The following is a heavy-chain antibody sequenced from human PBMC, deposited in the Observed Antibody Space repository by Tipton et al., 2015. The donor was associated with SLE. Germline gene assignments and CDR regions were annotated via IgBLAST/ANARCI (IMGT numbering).Heavy chain of an antibody. V-gene: IGHV4-39*07. CDR3: AREFLNPVTTVHYYFDL. Sequence: TLSLTCTVSGGSISSNNYYWAWIRQPPGKGLEWIGSIYYSGNTYYNPSLKSRVTMSVDTSKNQFSLRLRSVTAADTAVYYCAREFLNPVTTVHYYFDLWGRGTLVTVSS. CDR2: IYYSGNT. CDR1: GGSISSNNYY. D-gene: IGHD4-11*01. J-gene: IGHJ2*01.